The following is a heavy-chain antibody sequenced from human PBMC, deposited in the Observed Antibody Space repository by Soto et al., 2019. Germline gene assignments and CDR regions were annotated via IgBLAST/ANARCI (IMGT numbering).Heavy chain of an antibody. V-gene: IGHV3-33*01. CDR2: IWYDGSNK. D-gene: IGHD5-18*01. CDR1: GFTFSSYG. J-gene: IGHJ6*02. CDR3: ARDLAGIQLWSDPNYYYYYGMDV. Sequence: PEGSLRLSCAASGFTFSSYGMHWVRQAPGKGLEWVAVIWYDGSNKYYADSVKGRFTISRDNSKNTLYLQMNSLRAEDTAVYYCARDLAGIQLWSDPNYYYYYGMDVWGQGTTVTVSS.